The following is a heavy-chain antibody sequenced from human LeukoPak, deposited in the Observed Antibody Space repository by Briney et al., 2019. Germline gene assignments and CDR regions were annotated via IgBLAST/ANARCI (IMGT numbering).Heavy chain of an antibody. D-gene: IGHD3-16*01. CDR3: ATLKGQFGLTNDAFDI. V-gene: IGHV1-24*01. CDR2: FDPEDGET. Sequence: ASVKVSCKVSGYTLTELSMHWVRQAPGKGREGMGGFDPEDGETIYAQKFQGRVTMTEDTSTDTAYMELSSLRSEDTAVYYCATLKGQFGLTNDAFDIWGQGTMVTVSS. J-gene: IGHJ3*02. CDR1: GYTLTELS.